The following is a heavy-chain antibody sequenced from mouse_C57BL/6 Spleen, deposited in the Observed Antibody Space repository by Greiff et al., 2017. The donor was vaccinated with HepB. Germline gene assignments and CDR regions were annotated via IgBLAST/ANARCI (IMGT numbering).Heavy chain of an antibody. V-gene: IGHV5-17*01. CDR3: AISNPYYAMDY. CDR1: GFTFSDYG. D-gene: IGHD2-5*01. CDR2: ISSGSSTI. J-gene: IGHJ4*01. Sequence: EVQGVESGGGLVKPGGSLKLSCAASGFTFSDYGMHWVRQAPEKGLEWVAYISSGSSTIYYADTVKGRFTISRDNAKNTLFLQMTSLRSEDTAMYYCAISNPYYAMDYWGQGTSVTVSS.